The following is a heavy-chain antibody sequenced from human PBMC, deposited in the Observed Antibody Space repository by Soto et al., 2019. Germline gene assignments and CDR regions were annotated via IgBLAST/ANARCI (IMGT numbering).Heavy chain of an antibody. Sequence: PGGALRHPCAASGFTFSSYSMNWVLQAPGKGLEWVSYISSSSSTMYYADSVKGRFTISRDNAKNSLYLQMNSLRDEDTAVYYCAREAIAVLNWFDTWGQGTLVTVSS. CDR3: AREAIAVLNWFDT. D-gene: IGHD6-19*01. CDR2: ISSSSSTM. CDR1: GFTFSSYS. V-gene: IGHV3-48*02. J-gene: IGHJ5*02.